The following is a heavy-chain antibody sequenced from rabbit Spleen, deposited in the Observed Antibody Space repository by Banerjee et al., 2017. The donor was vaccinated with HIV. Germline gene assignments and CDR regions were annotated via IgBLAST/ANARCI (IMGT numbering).Heavy chain of an antibody. CDR1: GFSFSDRDV. CDR2: INTYTGKS. Sequence: QSLEESGGGLVKPGGSLTLTCTASGFSFSDRDVMCWVRQAPGKGLEWIACINTYTGKSVYASWATGRFTISRTSSITVTLQMTSLTAADTATYFCARSAGIGDYRYASFWGPGTLVTVS. CDR3: ARSAGIGDYRYASF. D-gene: IGHD6-1*01. J-gene: IGHJ6*01. V-gene: IGHV1S40*01.